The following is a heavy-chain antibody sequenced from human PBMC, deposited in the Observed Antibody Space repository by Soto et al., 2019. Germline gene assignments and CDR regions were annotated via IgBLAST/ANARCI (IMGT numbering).Heavy chain of an antibody. CDR3: ARSLLDEYSSSWRSAYYGMDV. Sequence: ASVKVSCKASGFTFSAYYIYWVRQAPGQGLEWIGWINPNSGGTNNAQKFQGRVTMTRDTSTSTVYMELSALISDDTAVYFCARSLLDEYSSSWRSAYYGMDVWGQGITVTVSS. CDR1: GFTFSAYY. CDR2: INPNSGGT. J-gene: IGHJ6*02. V-gene: IGHV1-2*02. D-gene: IGHD2-2*01.